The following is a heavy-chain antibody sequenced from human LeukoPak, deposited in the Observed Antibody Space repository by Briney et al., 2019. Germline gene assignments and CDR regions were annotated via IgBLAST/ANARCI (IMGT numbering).Heavy chain of an antibody. V-gene: IGHV3-20*01. CDR2: INWHGGST. D-gene: IGHD6-13*01. CDR1: GFTFDDYG. CDR3: ARDGIAAAGSYYYYGMDV. Sequence: GGSLRLSCAASGFTFDDYGMSWVRQAPGKGLEWVSGINWHGGSTGYADSVKGRFTISRDNAKNSLYLQMNSLRAEDTALYHCARDGIAAAGSYYYYGMDVWGQGTTVTVSS. J-gene: IGHJ6*02.